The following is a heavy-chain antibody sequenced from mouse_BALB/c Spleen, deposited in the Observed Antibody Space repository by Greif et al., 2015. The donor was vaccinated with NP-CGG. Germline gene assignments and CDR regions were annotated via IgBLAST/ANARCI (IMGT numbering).Heavy chain of an antibody. J-gene: IGHJ2*01. D-gene: IGHD4-1*01. CDR2: IDPENGDT. V-gene: IGHV14-4*02. CDR1: GFNIKDYY. CDR3: NGGTVFDY. Sequence: VQLQQSGAELVRSGASVKLSCTASGFNIKDYYMHWVKQRPEQGLEWIGWIDPENGDTEYAPKFQGKATMTADTSSNTAYLQLSSLTSEDTAVYYCNGGTVFDYWGQGTTLTVSS.